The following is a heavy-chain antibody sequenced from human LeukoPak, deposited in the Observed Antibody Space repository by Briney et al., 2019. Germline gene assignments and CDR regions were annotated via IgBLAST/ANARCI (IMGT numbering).Heavy chain of an antibody. CDR1: GGSISSNY. D-gene: IGHD3-22*01. V-gene: IGHV4-59*01. Sequence: SSETLSLTCSVSGGSISSNYWSWIRQSPGKGLEWIGCISYSGSTNYNPSLKSRVTISADTSKNHFSLQLSSVTAADTAVYYCARGGVSYDRSGSFDFWGQGTLVTVSS. J-gene: IGHJ4*02. CDR3: ARGGVSYDRSGSFDF. CDR2: ISYSGST.